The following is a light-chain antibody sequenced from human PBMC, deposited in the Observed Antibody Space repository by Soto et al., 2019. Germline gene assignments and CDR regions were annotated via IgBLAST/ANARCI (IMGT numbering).Light chain of an antibody. V-gene: IGLV1-40*01. CDR2: VNS. CDR3: QSYDSSLSGVV. Sequence: QAVVTQPPSVSGAPGQRVTISCTGSSSNIGAGYDVHWYQQLPGTAPKLLIYVNSNRPSGVPDRFSGSESGSSASLAITGLQAEDEADYYCQSYDSSLSGVVFGGGTKLTVL. CDR1: SSNIGAGYD. J-gene: IGLJ2*01.